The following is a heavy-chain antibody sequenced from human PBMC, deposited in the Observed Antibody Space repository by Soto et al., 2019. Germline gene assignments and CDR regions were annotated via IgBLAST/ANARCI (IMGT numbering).Heavy chain of an antibody. CDR3: ARDMAVAATPPVGP. D-gene: IGHD6-19*01. CDR1: GGSFSGYY. V-gene: IGHV4-34*01. CDR2: INHSGST. J-gene: IGHJ5*02. Sequence: SETLSLTCAVYGGSFSGYYWSWIRQPPGKGLEWIGEINHSGSTNYNPSLKSRVTISVDTSKNQFSLKLSSVTAADTAVYYCARDMAVAATPPVGPWGQGTLVTVSS.